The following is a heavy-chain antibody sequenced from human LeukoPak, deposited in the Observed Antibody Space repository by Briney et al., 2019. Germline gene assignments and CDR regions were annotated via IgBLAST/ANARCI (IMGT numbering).Heavy chain of an antibody. D-gene: IGHD4-23*01. J-gene: IGHJ5*02. CDR3: TRGPLHGGNSGWFDP. Sequence: SETLSLTCVVYGGPLSGYYWSWIRQPPGKGLEWIGGIKHSGTTIYNPSLKSRVTISEDTSKNNVSLKVRAVTAADTALYYCTRGPLHGGNSGWFDPWGQGALVTVSS. CDR2: IKHSGTT. V-gene: IGHV4-34*01. CDR1: GGPLSGYY.